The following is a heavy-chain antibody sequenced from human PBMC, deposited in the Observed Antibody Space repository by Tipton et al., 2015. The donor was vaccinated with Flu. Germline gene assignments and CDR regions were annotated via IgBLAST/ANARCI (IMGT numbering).Heavy chain of an antibody. CDR2: INPGGGRT. D-gene: IGHD1-14*01. Sequence: QVQLVQSGAEVKKPGASVKISCKASGYIFSNYYIHWMRQAPGQGPEWMGIINPGGGRTIYAERFQDRVTVTRDRSTSTVYMELSSLSSEDTAVYYCSREDNRGSSDYWGQGTLVTVTS. J-gene: IGHJ4*02. CDR3: SREDNRGSSDY. V-gene: IGHV1-46*01. CDR1: GYIFSNYY.